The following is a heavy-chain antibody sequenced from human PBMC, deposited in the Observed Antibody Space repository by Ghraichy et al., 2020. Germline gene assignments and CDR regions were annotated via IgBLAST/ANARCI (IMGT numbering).Heavy chain of an antibody. D-gene: IGHD3-3*01. CDR3: ARDGPITIFGVVPSGMDV. J-gene: IGHJ6*02. Sequence: SETLSLTCTVSGGSISSGGYYWSWIRQHPGKGLEWIGYIYYSGSTYYNPSLKSRVTISVDTSKNQFSLKLSSVTAADTAVYYCARDGPITIFGVVPSGMDVWGQGTTVTVSS. CDR2: IYYSGST. CDR1: GGSISSGGYY. V-gene: IGHV4-31*03.